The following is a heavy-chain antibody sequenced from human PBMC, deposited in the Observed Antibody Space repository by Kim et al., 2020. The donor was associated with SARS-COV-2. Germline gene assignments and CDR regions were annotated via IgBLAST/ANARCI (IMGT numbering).Heavy chain of an antibody. Sequence: GGSLRLSCAASGFTFSSYAMHWVRQAAGKGLEWVAVISYDGSNKYYADSVKGRFAISRDNSKNTLYLQMNSLRAEDTAVYYCARDFGAGVVVLPAGWWENYYGMVVWGQGTTVTVSS. CDR2: ISYDGSNK. V-gene: IGHV3-30*09. CDR1: GFTFSSYA. CDR3: ARDFGAGVVVLPAGWWENYYGMVV. J-gene: IGHJ6*02. D-gene: IGHD2-2*01.